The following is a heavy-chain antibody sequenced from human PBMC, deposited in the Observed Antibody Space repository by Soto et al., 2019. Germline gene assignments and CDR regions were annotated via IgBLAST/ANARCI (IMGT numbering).Heavy chain of an antibody. CDR2: ISFDGSNK. D-gene: IGHD4-17*01. CDR1: GFTFSSYG. CDR3: AKDPDYGDYEDYFDY. J-gene: IGHJ4*02. Sequence: QVQLVESGGGVVQPGRSLRLSCAASGFTFSSYGMHWVRQAPGKGLEWVAVISFDGSNKYYADSVQGRFTISRDNSKNTLYLQMNSLRAEDTAVYYCAKDPDYGDYEDYFDYWGQGTLVTVSS. V-gene: IGHV3-30*18.